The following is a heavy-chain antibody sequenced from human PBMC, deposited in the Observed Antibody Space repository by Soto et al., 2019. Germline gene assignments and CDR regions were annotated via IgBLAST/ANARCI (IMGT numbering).Heavy chain of an antibody. CDR1: GYTFTSYD. V-gene: IGHV1-8*01. CDR2: MNPNSGNT. J-gene: IGHJ4*02. Sequence: QVQLVQSGDEVKKPGASVKVSCKASGYTFTSYDINWVRQATGQGLEWMGWMNPNSGNTGYAQKFQGKHTMTRNTSISTAYMEQTSLRFEDTAVYYCARESYGLPYWGQGTLVTVSS. D-gene: IGHD5-18*01. CDR3: ARESYGLPY.